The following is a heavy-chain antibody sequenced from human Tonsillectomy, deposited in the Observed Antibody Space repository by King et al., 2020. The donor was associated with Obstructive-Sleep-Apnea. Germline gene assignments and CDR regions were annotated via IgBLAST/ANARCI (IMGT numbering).Heavy chain of an antibody. CDR1: GYTFTGYY. CDR3: ARSDTAMAPFDY. J-gene: IGHJ4*02. D-gene: IGHD5-18*01. Sequence: VQLVESGAEVKKPGASVKVSCKASGYTFTGYYMHWVRQAPGQGLEWMGWINPNSGGTNYAQKFQGWVTMTRDTSISPAYMELSRLRSDDTAVYYGARSDTAMAPFDYWGQGTLVTVSS. CDR2: INPNSGGT. V-gene: IGHV1-2*04.